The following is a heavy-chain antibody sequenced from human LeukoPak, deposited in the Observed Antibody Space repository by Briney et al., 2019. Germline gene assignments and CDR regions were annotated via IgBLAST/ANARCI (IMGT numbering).Heavy chain of an antibody. CDR3: ARDRYCGGDCYSNAFDI. J-gene: IGHJ3*02. D-gene: IGHD2-21*02. V-gene: IGHV3-48*02. CDR1: GFTFSSYS. Sequence: GGSLRLSCAASGFTFSSYSMNWVRQAPGKGLEGASYISSSSTTIYYADSLKGRFTISRDNGKNSLYLQMNSLRDEDTAVYYCARDRYCGGDCYSNAFDIWGQGTMVTVSS. CDR2: ISSSSTTI.